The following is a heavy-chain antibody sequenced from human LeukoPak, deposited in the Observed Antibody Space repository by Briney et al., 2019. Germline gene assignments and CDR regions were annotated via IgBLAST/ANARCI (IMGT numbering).Heavy chain of an antibody. CDR2: IILVLNIP. J-gene: IGHJ4*02. CDR1: GGTFSSYS. CDR3: ARGGPLGVVTHHFDF. D-gene: IGHD3-3*01. V-gene: IGHV1-69*04. Sequence: SVKVSCKASGGTFSSYSISWVRQAPGQGLEWMGRIILVLNIPNYAQNFQGRVTITADKSTSTAYMELSSLRSEDTAVYYCARGGPLGVVTHHFDFWGQGSLVTVSS.